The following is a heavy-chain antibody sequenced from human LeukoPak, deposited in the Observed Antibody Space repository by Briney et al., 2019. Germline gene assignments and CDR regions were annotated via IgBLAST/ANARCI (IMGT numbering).Heavy chain of an antibody. V-gene: IGHV4-39*01. CDR3: ARQRADYFYHYMDV. CDR1: GGSIDSSSYY. CDR2: IYYSGTT. Sequence: PSETLSLTCTVSGGSIDSSSYYWVWIRQPPGKGLEWLGNIYYSGTTFYTSSLKSRVTISTDMSKNQFSLRLTSVTAADTAVYYCARQRADYFYHYMDVWGKGTTVIVSS. J-gene: IGHJ6*03.